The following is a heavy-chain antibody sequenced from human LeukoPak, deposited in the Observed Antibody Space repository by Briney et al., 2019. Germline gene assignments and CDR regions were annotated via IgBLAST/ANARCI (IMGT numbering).Heavy chain of an antibody. D-gene: IGHD6-13*01. Sequence: PGGSLRLSCAASGFTFRNYAMTWVRQAPGKGLEWVSGISGSGGTTFYADSVKGRFTISRDNSKNTLYLQMNSLRAEDTAIYYCAKDRYSDLTGFLGCWGQGTLVTVSS. J-gene: IGHJ4*02. CDR2: ISGSGGTT. CDR1: GFTFRNYA. V-gene: IGHV3-23*01. CDR3: AKDRYSDLTGFLGC.